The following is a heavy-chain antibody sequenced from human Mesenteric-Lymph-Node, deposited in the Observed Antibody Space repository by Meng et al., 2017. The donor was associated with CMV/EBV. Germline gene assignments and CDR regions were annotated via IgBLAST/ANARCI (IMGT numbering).Heavy chain of an antibody. V-gene: IGHV3-30*02. CDR2: IRYDGSNK. CDR1: GFTFSSYG. Sequence: GESLKISCAASGFTFSSYGMHWVRQAPGKGLEWVAFIRYDGSNKYYADSVKGRFTISRDNSKNSLYLQMHSLGAEDTAVYYCARATYYYDSGGYYYWDYWGQGTLVTVSS. CDR3: ARATYYYDSGGYYYWDY. D-gene: IGHD3-22*01. J-gene: IGHJ4*02.